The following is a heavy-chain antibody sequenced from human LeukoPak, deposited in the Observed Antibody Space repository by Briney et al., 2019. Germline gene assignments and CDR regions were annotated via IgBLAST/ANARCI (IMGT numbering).Heavy chain of an antibody. CDR1: GFTFSSYA. CDR3: AKGDSSSMFLYYYYYYMDV. Sequence: PGGSLRLSCAASGFTFSSYAMSWVRQAPGKGLEWVSAISGSGGSTYYADSVKGRFTISRDNSKNTLYLQMNSLRAEDTAVYYCAKGDSSSMFLYYYYYYMDVWGKGTTVTVSS. D-gene: IGHD6-6*01. CDR2: ISGSGGST. J-gene: IGHJ6*03. V-gene: IGHV3-23*01.